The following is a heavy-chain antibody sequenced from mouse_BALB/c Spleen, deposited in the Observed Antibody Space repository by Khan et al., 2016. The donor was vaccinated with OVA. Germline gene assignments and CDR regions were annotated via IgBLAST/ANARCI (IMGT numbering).Heavy chain of an antibody. Sequence: QIQLVQSGPELKKPGETVKISCKASGYTFRNYGMNWVKQAPGKGLKWMGWINTYTGEPTYADDFKGRFAFSFETSVSIVYLQINNLKNEDTAIYFCARPPYFSYVMVYWGQGTSVTVSS. D-gene: IGHD2-10*01. CDR3: ARPPYFSYVMVY. CDR2: INTYTGEP. V-gene: IGHV9-3-1*01. J-gene: IGHJ4*01. CDR1: GYTFRNYG.